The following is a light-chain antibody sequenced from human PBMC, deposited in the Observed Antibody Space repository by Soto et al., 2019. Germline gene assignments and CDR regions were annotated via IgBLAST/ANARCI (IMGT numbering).Light chain of an antibody. Sequence: EIVLTQSPGTLSLSPGERATLSCRASQSVSSGYLAWYQQKPGQAPRLLIYGASSRATGIPERFSGSGSGNDFPPTIRRQEPEYVVFYYCQQYGRSLWTFGQGTQVDIK. CDR1: QSVSSGY. CDR3: QQYGRSLWT. CDR2: GAS. V-gene: IGKV3-20*01. J-gene: IGKJ1*01.